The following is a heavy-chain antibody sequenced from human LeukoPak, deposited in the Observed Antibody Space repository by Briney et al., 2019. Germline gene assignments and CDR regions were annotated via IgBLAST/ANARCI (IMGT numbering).Heavy chain of an antibody. Sequence: PSETLSLTCTVSGGSISSYYWSWIRQPPGKGLEWIGYIYYSGSTNYNPSLKSRVTISVNTSKNQFSLKLSSVTAADTAVYYCAAIRRDYMDVWGKGTTVTVSS. D-gene: IGHD3-10*01. J-gene: IGHJ6*03. CDR1: GGSISSYY. CDR2: IYYSGST. V-gene: IGHV4-59*01. CDR3: AAIRRDYMDV.